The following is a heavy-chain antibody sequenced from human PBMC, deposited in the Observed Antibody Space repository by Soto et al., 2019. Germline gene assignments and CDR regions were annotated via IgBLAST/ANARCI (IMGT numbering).Heavy chain of an antibody. CDR1: GYTFTNFV. CDR2: ISAYNGNT. CDR3: ARWGTSIEY. Sequence: QVQLVQSGAEVKKPGASVKVSCKTSGYTFTNFVLSWVRQAPGQGLEWMGWISAYNGNTKYAQNFQGRVTMTTDTSTSTAYMELRSLRSYYTAVEYCARWGTSIEYWGQGTLVTVSS. D-gene: IGHD3-16*01. J-gene: IGHJ4*02. V-gene: IGHV1-18*01.